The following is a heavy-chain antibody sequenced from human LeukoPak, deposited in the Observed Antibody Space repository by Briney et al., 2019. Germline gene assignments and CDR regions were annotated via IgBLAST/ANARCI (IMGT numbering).Heavy chain of an antibody. CDR3: ARDCPWIPYYYGSGSSYYYMDV. V-gene: IGHV3-48*04. D-gene: IGHD3-10*01. J-gene: IGHJ6*03. Sequence: GGSLRLSCAASGFTFSSYSMNWVRQAPGKGLEWVSYISSSSSTIYYADSVKGRFTISRDNAKNSLYLQMNSLRAEDTAGYYCARDCPWIPYYYGSGSSYYYMDVWGKGTTVTVSS. CDR1: GFTFSSYS. CDR2: ISSSSSTI.